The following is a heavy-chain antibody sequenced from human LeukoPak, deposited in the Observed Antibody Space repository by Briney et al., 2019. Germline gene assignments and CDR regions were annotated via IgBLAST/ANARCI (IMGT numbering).Heavy chain of an antibody. Sequence: PSXTLSLTCTVSGYSITTSSYWGWIRPPPGKGLEWIGSLYHSGITYYNPSLQSRVTMSVDTSKNQFSLKLSSVTAADTAVYYCARGSQQLVNFDDWGQGTLVTVSS. CDR1: GYSITTSSY. D-gene: IGHD6-13*01. CDR2: LYHSGIT. J-gene: IGHJ4*02. CDR3: ARGSQQLVNFDD. V-gene: IGHV4-38-2*02.